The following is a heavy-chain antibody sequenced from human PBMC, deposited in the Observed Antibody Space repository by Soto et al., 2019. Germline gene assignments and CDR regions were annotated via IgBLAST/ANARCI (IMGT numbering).Heavy chain of an antibody. CDR2: INHSGST. V-gene: IGHV4-34*01. J-gene: IGHJ4*02. CDR3: ARGLDYVVY. Sequence: PSETLSLTCAVYGGSFSGYYWNWIRQPPGKGLEWIGEINHSGSTNYNPSHKSRVTISVDTSKNQFSLKLSSVTAADTAVYYCARGLDYVVYWGQGTLVTVSS. CDR1: GGSFSGYY.